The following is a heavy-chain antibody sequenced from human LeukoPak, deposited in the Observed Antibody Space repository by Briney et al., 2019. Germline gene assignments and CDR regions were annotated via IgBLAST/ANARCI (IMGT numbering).Heavy chain of an antibody. CDR2: IYTSGST. CDR3: ARVFRGSGSYSY. CDR1: GCSISSGGYY. J-gene: IGHJ4*02. V-gene: IGHV4-61*02. D-gene: IGHD3-10*01. Sequence: SQTLSLTCTVSGCSISSGGYYWSWIPHPAGIGLKGIGRIYTSGSTNYNTSLDSRVTISVDTSKNQFSLKLSSVTAADTAVYYCARVFRGSGSYSYWGQGTLVTVSS.